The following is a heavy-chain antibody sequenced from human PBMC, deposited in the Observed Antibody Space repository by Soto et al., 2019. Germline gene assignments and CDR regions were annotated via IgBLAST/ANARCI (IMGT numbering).Heavy chain of an antibody. J-gene: IGHJ3*02. D-gene: IGHD2-2*01. CDR1: GGSISSYY. CDR3: ERNPVTYCSSTICSPDAFDI. V-gene: IGHV4-4*07. Sequence: QVQLQESGPGLVKPSETLSLTCTVSGGSISSYYWSWIRQPAGTGLEWIGRIYTSGSTNYNPSLKSRVTMSVDTSKNQFSLKPSSVTAADTAVYYCERNPVTYCSSTICSPDAFDIWGKGTMVPVSS. CDR2: IYTSGST.